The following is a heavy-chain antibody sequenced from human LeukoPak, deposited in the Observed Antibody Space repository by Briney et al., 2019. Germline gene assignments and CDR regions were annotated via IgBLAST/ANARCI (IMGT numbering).Heavy chain of an antibody. CDR3: ARGEDGYNWDAFDI. J-gene: IGHJ3*02. CDR2: IIPIFGTA. V-gene: IGHV1-69*06. Sequence: GASVKVSCKAPGGTFSSYAISWVRQAPGQGLEWMGGIIPIFGTANYAQKFQGRVTITADKSTSTAYMELSSLRSEDTAVYYCARGEDGYNWDAFDIWGQGTMVTVSS. CDR1: GGTFSSYA. D-gene: IGHD5-24*01.